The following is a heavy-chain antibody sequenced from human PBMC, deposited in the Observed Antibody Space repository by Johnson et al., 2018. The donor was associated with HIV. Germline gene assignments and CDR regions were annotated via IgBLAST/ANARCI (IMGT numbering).Heavy chain of an antibody. D-gene: IGHD4-17*01. CDR2: IRYDGSNK. Sequence: QVQLVESGGGLVKPGGSLRLSCAASGFTFSDVWMTWVRQAPGKGLEWVAFIRYDGSNKYYADSVKGRFTISRDNSKNSLYLQMNSLRAEDTAVYYCAQGNGNYRCDAFGIWGQGTMVTVSS. J-gene: IGHJ3*02. CDR1: GFTFSDVW. CDR3: AQGNGNYRCDAFGI. V-gene: IGHV3-30*02.